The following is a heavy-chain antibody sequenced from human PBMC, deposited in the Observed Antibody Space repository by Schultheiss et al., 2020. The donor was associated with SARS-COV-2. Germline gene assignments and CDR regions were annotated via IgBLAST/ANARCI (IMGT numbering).Heavy chain of an antibody. Sequence: SETLSLTCTVSGGSINSHYWSWIRQPPEKGLEWIGNIYYSGSTNYNPSLKSRVTISVDTSKNQFSLKLSSVTAADTAVYYCARDTAWNDLDYWGQGTLVTVSS. CDR1: GGSINSHY. V-gene: IGHV4-59*11. CDR3: ARDTAWNDLDY. CDR2: IYYSGST. J-gene: IGHJ4*02. D-gene: IGHD1-1*01.